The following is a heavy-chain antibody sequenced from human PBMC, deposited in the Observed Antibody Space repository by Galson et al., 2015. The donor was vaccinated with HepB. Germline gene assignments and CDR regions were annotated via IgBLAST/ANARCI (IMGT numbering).Heavy chain of an antibody. CDR3: TRATGMDGSGSYWGY. V-gene: IGHV3-49*04. CDR1: GFSFGDYA. J-gene: IGHJ4*02. Sequence: SLRLSCAASGFSFGDYAMNWVRQAPGKGLEWLGFIRSNVYGGTTEYAASVKGRISISREDSKTIAHLQLNSLKTDDTAVYYCTRATGMDGSGSYWGYWGQGVLVTVFS. D-gene: IGHD3-10*01. CDR2: IRSNVYGGTT.